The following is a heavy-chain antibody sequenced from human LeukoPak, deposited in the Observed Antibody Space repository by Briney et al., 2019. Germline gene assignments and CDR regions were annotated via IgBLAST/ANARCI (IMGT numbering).Heavy chain of an antibody. D-gene: IGHD3-10*01. Sequence: SETLSLTCTVSGGSISFYYWSWIRQPAGKGLEWIGRMYTSGSSNHNPSLKSRVTMSVDTSKNRFSLKLSSVTAADTAVYYCATSLKYGFFDYWGQGTLVTVSP. CDR3: ATSLKYGFFDY. V-gene: IGHV4-4*07. CDR2: MYTSGSS. J-gene: IGHJ4*02. CDR1: GGSISFYY.